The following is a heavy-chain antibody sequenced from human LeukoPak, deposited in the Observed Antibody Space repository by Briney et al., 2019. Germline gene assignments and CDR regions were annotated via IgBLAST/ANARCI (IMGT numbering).Heavy chain of an antibody. Sequence: ASVKVSCKASGFTFNGHYMNWVRQAPGQGFEWMGWINPNSGDTRYAQKFQGRITLTTDTSITTAYMELSGLTLDDTAVYFCARPPWPRGAFDLWGQGTMVIVSS. CDR3: ARPPWPRGAFDL. V-gene: IGHV1-2*02. J-gene: IGHJ3*01. CDR1: GFTFNGHY. CDR2: INPNSGDT.